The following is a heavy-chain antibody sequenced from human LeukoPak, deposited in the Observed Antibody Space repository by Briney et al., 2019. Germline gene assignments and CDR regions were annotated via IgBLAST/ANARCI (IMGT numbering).Heavy chain of an antibody. V-gene: IGHV3-30*03. D-gene: IGHD1-26*01. CDR3: ARYNSGRSGY. J-gene: IGHJ4*01. Sequence: GRSLRLSCAASGFTFSSYGMHWVRQAPGKGLEWVAVISYDGSNKYYADSVKGRFTISRDNSKNTLYLQMNSLRAEDTAVYFCARYNSGRSGYWGQGTLVTVSS. CDR2: ISYDGSNK. CDR1: GFTFSSYG.